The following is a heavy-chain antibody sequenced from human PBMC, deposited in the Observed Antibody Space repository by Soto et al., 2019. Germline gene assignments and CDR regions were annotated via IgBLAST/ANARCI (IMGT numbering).Heavy chain of an antibody. V-gene: IGHV5-10-1*01. CDR1: AYSFTNYW. CDR3: ARRRSDWNWLDP. J-gene: IGHJ5*02. CDR2: IDPSDSYA. D-gene: IGHD1-1*01. Sequence: GESLKISCKASAYSFTNYWITWVRQTPGKGLEWMGRIDPSDSYANYGPPFQGHVTLSVDKSINTAFLQRNSLDASDTGMYFCARRRSDWNWLDPWGQGTLVTVSS.